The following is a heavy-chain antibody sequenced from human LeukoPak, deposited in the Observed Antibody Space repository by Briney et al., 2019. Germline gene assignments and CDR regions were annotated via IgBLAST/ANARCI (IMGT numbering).Heavy chain of an antibody. CDR3: ARDSLRLVVVPAAMLGAFDI. CDR2: ISYDGSNK. Sequence: GRSLRLSCAASGFTFSSYAMHWVRQAPGKGLEWVAVISYDGSNKYYADSVKGRFTISRDNSKNTLYPQMNSLRAEDTAVYYCARDSLRLVVVPAAMLGAFDIWGQRTMVTVSS. CDR1: GFTFSSYA. J-gene: IGHJ3*02. D-gene: IGHD2-2*01. V-gene: IGHV3-30*04.